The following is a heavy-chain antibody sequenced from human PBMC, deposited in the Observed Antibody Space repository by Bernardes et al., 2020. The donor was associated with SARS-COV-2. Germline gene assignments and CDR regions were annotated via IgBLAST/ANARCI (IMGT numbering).Heavy chain of an antibody. J-gene: IGHJ4*02. CDR3: AREHAGTGYSYEH. Sequence: SETLSLTCTVSGGSVSSASYYWSWIRQPPGKGLQWIGYIFYSGITTYNPSLKSRVTISVDTSKNQFSLRLSSVTAADTAVYYCAREHAGTGYSYEHWGQGTLVTVSS. CDR1: GGSVSSASYY. D-gene: IGHD5-18*01. V-gene: IGHV4-61*01. CDR2: IFYSGIT.